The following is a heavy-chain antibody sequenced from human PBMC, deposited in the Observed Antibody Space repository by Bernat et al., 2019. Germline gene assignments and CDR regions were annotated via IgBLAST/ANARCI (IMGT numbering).Heavy chain of an antibody. CDR3: AKVRYYGSGSYPFDY. D-gene: IGHD3-10*01. CDR2: ISYDGSNK. V-gene: IGHV3-30*18. Sequence: QVQLVESGGGVVQPGRSLRLSCAASGFTFSSYGMHWVRQAPGKGLEWVAVISYDGSNKYYADSVKGRVTISRDNSKNTLYLQMNSLRAEDTAVYYCAKVRYYGSGSYPFDYWGQGTLVTVSS. J-gene: IGHJ4*02. CDR1: GFTFSSYG.